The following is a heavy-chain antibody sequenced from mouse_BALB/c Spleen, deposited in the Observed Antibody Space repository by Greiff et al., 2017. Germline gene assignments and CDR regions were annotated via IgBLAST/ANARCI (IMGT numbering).Heavy chain of an antibody. CDR3: ARGDWDVDY. CDR1: GYAFSSYW. J-gene: IGHJ2*01. Sequence: QVQLKESGAELVRPGSSVKISCKASGYAFSSYWMNWVKQRPGQGLEWIGQIYPGDGDTNYNGKFKGKATLTADKSSSTAYMQLSSLTSEDSAVYFCARGDWDVDYWGQGTTLTVSS. D-gene: IGHD4-1*01. V-gene: IGHV1-80*01. CDR2: IYPGDGDT.